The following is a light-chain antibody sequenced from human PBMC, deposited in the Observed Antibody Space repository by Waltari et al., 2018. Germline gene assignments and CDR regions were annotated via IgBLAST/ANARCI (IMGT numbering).Light chain of an antibody. J-gene: IGKJ1*01. V-gene: IGKV3-20*01. CDR3: QHYLRLPAT. Sequence: EIVLTQSPGTLSLSPGERATLSCRASQSVSTYLAWYQQKPGQAPRLLIYRASSRATGIPDRFSGSGSGTDFSLTISRLEPEDFAVYYCQHYLRLPATFGQGTKVEIK. CDR1: QSVSTY. CDR2: RAS.